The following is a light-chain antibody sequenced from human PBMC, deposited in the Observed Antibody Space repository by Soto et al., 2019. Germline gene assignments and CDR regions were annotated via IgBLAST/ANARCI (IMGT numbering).Light chain of an antibody. CDR3: CSYAGTTTYV. Sequence: QSALTQPASVSGSPGQSITISCTGTSSDVGSDNLVSWYQHHPGKAPKLLIYEVYQRPSGVSNRFSGSESGNTASLTISGLQAEDESDYFCCSYAGTTTYVFGTGTKVTVL. J-gene: IGLJ1*01. CDR1: SSDVGSDNL. V-gene: IGLV2-23*02. CDR2: EVY.